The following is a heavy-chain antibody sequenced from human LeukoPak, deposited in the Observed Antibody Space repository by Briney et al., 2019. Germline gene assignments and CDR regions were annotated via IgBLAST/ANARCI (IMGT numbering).Heavy chain of an antibody. J-gene: IGHJ4*02. V-gene: IGHV4-59*08. CDR1: GGSISGYY. D-gene: IGHD2-8*01. CDR3: ARGLGYCSDGVCYTFTY. CDR2: IYSSGST. Sequence: KPSETLSLTCTVSGGSISGYYWSWIRQPPGKGLEWIGYIYSSGSTNYNPSLESRVTISVDTSKKQFSLKLSSVTAADTAVYYCARGLGYCSDGVCYTFTYWGQGTLVTVSS.